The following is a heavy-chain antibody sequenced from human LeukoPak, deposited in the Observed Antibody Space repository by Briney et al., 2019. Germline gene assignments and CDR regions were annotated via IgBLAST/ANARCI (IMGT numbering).Heavy chain of an antibody. CDR2: ISYDGSNK. J-gene: IGHJ4*02. CDR3: ARDRSGGLDY. CDR1: GFTFSSYA. D-gene: IGHD4-23*01. Sequence: GSLRLSCAASGFTFSSYAMHWVRQAPGKGLEWVAVISYDGSNKYYADSVKGRFTISRDNSKNTLYLQMNSLRPEDTAVYYCARDRSGGLDYWGQGTLVTVSS. V-gene: IGHV3-30*01.